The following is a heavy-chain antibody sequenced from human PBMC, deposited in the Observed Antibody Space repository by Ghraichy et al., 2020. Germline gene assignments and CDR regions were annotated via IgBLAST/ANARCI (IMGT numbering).Heavy chain of an antibody. CDR3: ARGTDCGGDCYPYSFDS. Sequence: GSLTLTCSVSDGSINNYYWTWIRQSPGNRLEWIGYVYSGSTNYNPSLRDRVTISVDTSKKQFSLKVSSVTAADTAVYYCARGTDCGGDCYPYSFDSWGQGTLVTVSS. V-gene: IGHV4-59*01. J-gene: IGHJ4*02. CDR1: DGSINNYY. D-gene: IGHD2-21*01. CDR2: VYSGST.